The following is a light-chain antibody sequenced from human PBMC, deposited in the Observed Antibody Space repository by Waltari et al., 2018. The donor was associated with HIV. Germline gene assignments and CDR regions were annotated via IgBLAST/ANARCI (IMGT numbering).Light chain of an antibody. CDR2: RDN. Sequence: QSVLTQPPSVSGTPGQRVTISCSGSSCNVGRPSVYWYQQLPGTAHNPLIYRDNQRPSGVPDRFSGSKSGTSASLAISGLRSEDEADYHCAAWDDSLSALVFGGGTKLAVL. J-gene: IGLJ2*01. CDR1: SCNVGRPS. V-gene: IGLV1-47*01. CDR3: AAWDDSLSALV.